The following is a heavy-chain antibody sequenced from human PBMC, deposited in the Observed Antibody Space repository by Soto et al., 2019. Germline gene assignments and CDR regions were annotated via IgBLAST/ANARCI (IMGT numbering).Heavy chain of an antibody. J-gene: IGHJ5*02. D-gene: IGHD1-7*01. CDR3: ARTPETRDWLDP. Sequence: SETLSLTCSVAGASVSSYYWSWVRQPPGKGLEWIGYIYYIGAYNYNPSLKSRVTISVDTSKNQFSLKLTSVTAADTAVYYCARTPETRDWLDPWGQGTLVTVSS. V-gene: IGHV4-59*02. CDR1: GASVSSYY. CDR2: IYYIGAY.